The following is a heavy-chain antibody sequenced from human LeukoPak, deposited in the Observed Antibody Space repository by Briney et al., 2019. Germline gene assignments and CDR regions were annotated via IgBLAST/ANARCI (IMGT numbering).Heavy chain of an antibody. V-gene: IGHV3-53*05. CDR3: ARDRAGRRSSWVEFDL. CDR1: GFTVTSTH. Sequence: GGSLRLSCTVSGFTVTSTHMDWVRQAPVKGPEWVALIYDDGGTVYADSVKGRFTISRDNSNNMGYLQMNSRRPEDLAVYYCARDRAGRRSSWVEFDLWGQGTLVTVSS. CDR2: IYDDGGT. D-gene: IGHD3-10*01. J-gene: IGHJ5*02.